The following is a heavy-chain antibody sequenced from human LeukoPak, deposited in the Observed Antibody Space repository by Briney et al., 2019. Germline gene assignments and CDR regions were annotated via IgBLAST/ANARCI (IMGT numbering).Heavy chain of an antibody. V-gene: IGHV1-69*13. J-gene: IGHJ4*02. CDR2: ITPIFGTA. CDR3: AREWGLESSGYYYAY. CDR1: GGTFSRFT. D-gene: IGHD3-22*01. Sequence: SVKVSCTASGGTFSRFTISWVRQAPGQGFEWMGGITPIFGTANFAQKVQGRVSITADESTSTALMELSSLRSEDTAVYYCAREWGLESSGYYYAYWGQGTLVTVSS.